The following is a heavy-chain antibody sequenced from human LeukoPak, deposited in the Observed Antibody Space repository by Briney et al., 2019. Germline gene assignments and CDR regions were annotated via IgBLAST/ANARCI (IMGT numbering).Heavy chain of an antibody. Sequence: GGSLRLSCAASGFTFSSYEMNWVRQAPGKGLEWVSAISGSGGSTYYADSVKGRFTISRDNSKNTLYLQMNSLRAEDTAVYYCAKVWGSSSLYYYYMDVWGKGTTVTVSS. CDR2: ISGSGGST. J-gene: IGHJ6*03. D-gene: IGHD6-6*01. V-gene: IGHV3-23*01. CDR1: GFTFSSYE. CDR3: AKVWGSSSLYYYYMDV.